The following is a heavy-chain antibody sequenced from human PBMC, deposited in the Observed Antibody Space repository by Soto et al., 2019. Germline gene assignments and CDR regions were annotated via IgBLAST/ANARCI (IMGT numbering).Heavy chain of an antibody. CDR3: AKDSNKYSSSLRGRYFDY. Sequence: PGGSLRLSCAASGFSFSTYTMSWVRQAPGKGLEWVSGISSSGGNTYYSDSVKGRFTISRDNSKDTLFLRMNRLGAEDTALYFCAKDSNKYSSSLRGRYFDYWGQGIGVTVSS. CDR2: ISSSGGNT. CDR1: GFSFSTYT. D-gene: IGHD4-4*01. J-gene: IGHJ4*02. V-gene: IGHV3-23*01.